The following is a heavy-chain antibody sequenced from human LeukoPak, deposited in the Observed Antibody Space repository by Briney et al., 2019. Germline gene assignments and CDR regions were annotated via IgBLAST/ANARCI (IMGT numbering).Heavy chain of an antibody. CDR1: GGSFSGYY. D-gene: IGHD2-15*01. V-gene: IGHV4-34*01. CDR3: ARGYCSGGSCYSLHHYYYMDV. J-gene: IGHJ6*03. CDR2: INHSGST. Sequence: PSETLSLTCAVYGGSFSGYYWSWIRQPPGKGLEWIGEINHSGSTNYNPSLKSRVTISVDTSKNQFSLELNSVTAADTAVYYCARGYCSGGSCYSLHHYYYMDVWGKGTTVTVSS.